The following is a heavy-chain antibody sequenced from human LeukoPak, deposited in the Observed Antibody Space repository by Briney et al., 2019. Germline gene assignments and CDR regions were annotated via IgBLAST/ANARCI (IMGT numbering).Heavy chain of an antibody. CDR2: IFHSGSA. Sequence: PSETLSLTCTVSGGSISSGYYWVWIRQPPGKGLEWIATIFHSGSAYFNPSLQSRVTISLDTSKNQFSLKLSSVTAADTALYYCARGDVYSSASDYWGQGTLVTVSS. CDR3: ARGDVYSSASDY. CDR1: GGSISSGYY. D-gene: IGHD6-19*01. J-gene: IGHJ4*02. V-gene: IGHV4-38-2*02.